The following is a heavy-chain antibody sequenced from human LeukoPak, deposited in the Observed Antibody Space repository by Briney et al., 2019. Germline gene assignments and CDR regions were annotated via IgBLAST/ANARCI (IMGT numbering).Heavy chain of an antibody. D-gene: IGHD1-26*01. CDR3: ARLRWQLVGPYFDL. CDR1: GDSISTYY. Sequence: PSETLSLTCSFSGDSISTYYWSWIRQSPGKGLEWIGHIYSSGNTDYNSSLKSRVTISVDTSKSQFSLRLSSVTATDTAVYYCARLRWQLVGPYFDLWGQGILVTVSS. CDR2: IYSSGNT. J-gene: IGHJ4*02. V-gene: IGHV4-59*01.